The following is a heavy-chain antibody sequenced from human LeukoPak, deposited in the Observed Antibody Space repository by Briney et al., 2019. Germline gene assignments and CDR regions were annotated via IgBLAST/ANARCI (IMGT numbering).Heavy chain of an antibody. J-gene: IGHJ4*02. CDR2: INPGDSKT. CDR3: ARRYCSSTSCNPYFFDY. CDR1: GYSFTSYW. D-gene: IGHD2-2*01. Sequence: GESLKISCKGSGYSFTSYWIGWVRQMPGKGLEWMGIINPGDSKTRYSPSFQGQVTISADKSISTAYLQWTSLKASDTAMFYCARRYCSSTSCNPYFFDYWGQGTLVTVSS. V-gene: IGHV5-51*01.